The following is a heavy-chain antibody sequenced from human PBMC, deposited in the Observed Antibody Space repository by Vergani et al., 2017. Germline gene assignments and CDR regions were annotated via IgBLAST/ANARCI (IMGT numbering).Heavy chain of an antibody. CDR3: ARGNCGGDCYSTVYWYFDL. CDR2: INPSGGST. CDR1: GYTFTSYY. J-gene: IGHJ2*01. V-gene: IGHV1-46*01. Sequence: QVQLVQSGAEVKKPGASVKVSCKASGYTFTSYYMHWVRQAPGQGLEWMGIINPSGGSTSYAQKFQGRVTMTRDTSTSTVYMELSSLRSEDTAVYYCARGNCGGDCYSTVYWYFDLWGRGTLVTVSS. D-gene: IGHD2-21*02.